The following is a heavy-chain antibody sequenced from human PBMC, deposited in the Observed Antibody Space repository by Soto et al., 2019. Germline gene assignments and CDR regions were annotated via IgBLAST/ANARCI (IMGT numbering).Heavy chain of an antibody. CDR3: AGELSNSPEYFDF. D-gene: IGHD6-6*01. J-gene: IGHJ4*02. V-gene: IGHV4-30-4*01. CDR1: GGSISSDYYY. CDR2: IYYSGRT. Sequence: SETLSLTCTASGGSISSDYYYWSWIRQPPGKGLEWIGYIYYSGRTAYNPSLKSRIIISIDTSKNQFSLSLNSLNAADTAVYYCAGELSNSPEYFDFWGLGTLVTVS.